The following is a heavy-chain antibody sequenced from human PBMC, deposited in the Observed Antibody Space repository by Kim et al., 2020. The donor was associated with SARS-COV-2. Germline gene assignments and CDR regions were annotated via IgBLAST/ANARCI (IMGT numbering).Heavy chain of an antibody. Sequence: SETLSLTCTVSGGSFNYYYWSWIRQSPGKGLEWIGYIYYNGNTNYNPSLKSRVTMSVDTSKNQFSLRLNSVTAADTAVYYCARKGVANDYWGQGTQVTVSS. CDR2: IYYNGNT. D-gene: IGHD3-10*01. V-gene: IGHV4-59*13. CDR3: ARKGVANDY. J-gene: IGHJ4*02. CDR1: GGSFNYYY.